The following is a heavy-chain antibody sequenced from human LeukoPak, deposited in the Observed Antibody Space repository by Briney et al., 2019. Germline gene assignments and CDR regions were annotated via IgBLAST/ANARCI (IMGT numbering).Heavy chain of an antibody. D-gene: IGHD6-6*01. Sequence: SETLSLTCAVFGGSLSGYYWNWIRQPPGKGLEWIGDINPSGSTNYSPSLKSRVTISVDTSKNQFSLKLTSVTAADTAVYYCARDVGARLPGYWGQGTLVTVSS. CDR1: GGSLSGYY. CDR3: ARDVGARLPGY. J-gene: IGHJ4*02. V-gene: IGHV4-34*01. CDR2: INPSGST.